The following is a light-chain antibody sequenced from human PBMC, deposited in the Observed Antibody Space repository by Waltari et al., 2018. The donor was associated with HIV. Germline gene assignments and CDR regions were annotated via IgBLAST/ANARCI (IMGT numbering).Light chain of an antibody. Sequence: QSALTQPRSVSGSPGPSVTISCPGTSSDVGGYNYVSWYQPHPGKAPKLMIYDVSKRPSGVPDRFSGSKTGNTASLTISGLQAEDEADYYCCSYAGSYTVFGGGTKLTVL. J-gene: IGLJ2*01. V-gene: IGLV2-11*01. CDR3: CSYAGSYTV. CDR1: SSDVGGYNY. CDR2: DVS.